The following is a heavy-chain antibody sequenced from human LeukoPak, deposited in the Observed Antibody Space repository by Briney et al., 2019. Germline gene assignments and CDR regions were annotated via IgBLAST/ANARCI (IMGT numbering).Heavy chain of an antibody. CDR3: ARGPYCGDDCYFDS. V-gene: IGHV4-4*07. D-gene: IGHD2-21*01. CDR1: GGSISNYY. J-gene: IGHJ4*02. Sequence: SETLSLTCTVSGGSISNYYWSWVRQPAGKGLEWIGRIYASGSTLYNPSLKSRVTMSVDTSKNHFSLRLTSVTAADTAVYFCARGPYCGDDCYFDSWGRGTLFTVSS. CDR2: IYASGST.